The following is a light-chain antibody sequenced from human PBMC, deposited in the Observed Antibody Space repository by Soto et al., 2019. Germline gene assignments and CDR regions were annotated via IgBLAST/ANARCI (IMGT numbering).Light chain of an antibody. V-gene: IGKV3-20*01. CDR2: GAS. J-gene: IGKJ3*01. CDR1: QSVTSDY. Sequence: EVVLTQSPGTLSLSPGERATLSCRASQSVTSDYLAWFQQKPGQAPRLLIYGASSRATGIPDRFSVSGSGTDFTPTTSRLEPKDFARYYCQNNGRSPDLLPSGPGTRVD. CDR3: QNNGRSPDLLP.